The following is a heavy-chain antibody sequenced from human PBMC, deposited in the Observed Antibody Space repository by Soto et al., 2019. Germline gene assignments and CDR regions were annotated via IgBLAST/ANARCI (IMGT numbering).Heavy chain of an antibody. V-gene: IGHV1-8*01. D-gene: IGHD3-10*01. J-gene: IGHJ5*02. CDR1: GYTFNNYD. Sequence: VQLEQSGAEVKKPGATVTVSCKASGYTFNNYDINWLRQATGQGFDWMGWMNPNNGNTGYAQKFQGRVTMTRDTAINTAYIELTSLTSEDTAVYYCARGGVTSFDPWGQGTLVTVSS. CDR3: ARGGVTSFDP. CDR2: MNPNNGNT.